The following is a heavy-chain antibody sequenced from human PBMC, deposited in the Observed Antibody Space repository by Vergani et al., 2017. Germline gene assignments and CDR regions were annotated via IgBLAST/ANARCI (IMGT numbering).Heavy chain of an antibody. CDR1: GFTFSSYA. D-gene: IGHD2-2*01. CDR2: ISGSGGST. V-gene: IGHV3-23*01. Sequence: EVQLLESGGGLVQPGGSLRLSCAASGFTFSSYAMSWVRHAPGKGLEWVSAISGSGGSTYYADSVKGRFTISRDNSKNTLYLQMNRLRAEDTAVYYCAKRGRAPFYCSSTSCPQPVDYWGQGTLVTVSS. J-gene: IGHJ4*02. CDR3: AKRGRAPFYCSSTSCPQPVDY.